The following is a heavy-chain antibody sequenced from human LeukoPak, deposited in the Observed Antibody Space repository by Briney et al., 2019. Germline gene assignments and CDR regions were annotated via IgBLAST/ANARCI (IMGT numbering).Heavy chain of an antibody. J-gene: IGHJ5*02. Sequence: GGSLRLSCAGSGFIFSSYWMHWVRQAPGKGLVWVSRIRTDGGSTYYADSVKGRFTISRDNSKNTLYLQMNSLRAEDTAVYYCAKGRYCSSTSCPNWFDPWGQGTLVTVSS. CDR1: GFIFSSYW. CDR3: AKGRYCSSTSCPNWFDP. CDR2: IRTDGGST. V-gene: IGHV3-74*01. D-gene: IGHD2-2*01.